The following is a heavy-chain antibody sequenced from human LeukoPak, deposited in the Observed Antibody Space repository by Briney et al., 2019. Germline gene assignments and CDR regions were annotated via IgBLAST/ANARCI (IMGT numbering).Heavy chain of an antibody. D-gene: IGHD1-14*01. CDR2: IRQDGSEK. Sequence: GGSLRLSCAASTFTFSNYWMSWVRQAPGKGLEWVANIRQDGSEKYYVDSVKGRFTISRDNAKTSLYLQMNSLRAEDTAVYYCARDVLAAGATGTFDIWGQGTMVTVSS. V-gene: IGHV3-7*03. CDR1: TFTFSNYW. J-gene: IGHJ3*02. CDR3: ARDVLAAGATGTFDI.